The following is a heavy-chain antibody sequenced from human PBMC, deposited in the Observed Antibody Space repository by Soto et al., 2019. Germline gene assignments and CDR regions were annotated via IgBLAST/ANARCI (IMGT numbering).Heavy chain of an antibody. CDR1: GGSISSSSYY. J-gene: IGHJ5*02. V-gene: IGHV4-39*01. D-gene: IGHD6-19*01. CDR2: IYYSGST. Sequence: SETLSLTCTVSGGSISSSSYYWGWIRQPPGKGLEWIGSIYYSGSTYYNPSLKSRVTISVDTSKNQFSLKLSSVTAADTAVYYCARTFSVAVAGVDPPAWFDPWGQGTLVTVSS. CDR3: ARTFSVAVAGVDPPAWFDP.